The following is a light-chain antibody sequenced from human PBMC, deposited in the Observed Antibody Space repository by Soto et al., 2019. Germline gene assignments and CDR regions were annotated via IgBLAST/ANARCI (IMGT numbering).Light chain of an antibody. CDR3: QQYGSSRWT. J-gene: IGKJ1*01. CDR1: QSVSSSY. Sequence: EIVLTQSPGTLXLSPXEXXXXXXSXSQSVSSSYLAWYQQKPGQAPRLLIYGASSRATGIPDRFSGSGSGTDFTLTISRLEPEDFAVYYCQQYGSSRWTFGQGTKVDI. V-gene: IGKV3-20*01. CDR2: GAS.